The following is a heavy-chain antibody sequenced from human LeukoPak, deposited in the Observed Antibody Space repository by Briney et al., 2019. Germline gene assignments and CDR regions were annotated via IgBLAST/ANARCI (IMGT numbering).Heavy chain of an antibody. V-gene: IGHV4-59*08. D-gene: IGHD6-6*01. Sequence: SETLSLTCTVSGGSISSYYWSWIRQPAGKGLERIGYIYYTGSTNYNPSLKSRVTMFVDMSKNQFSLRLSSVTAADTAVYYCARHRAYSSSSPFDYWGQGTLVTVSS. J-gene: IGHJ4*02. CDR3: ARHRAYSSSSPFDY. CDR2: IYYTGST. CDR1: GGSISSYY.